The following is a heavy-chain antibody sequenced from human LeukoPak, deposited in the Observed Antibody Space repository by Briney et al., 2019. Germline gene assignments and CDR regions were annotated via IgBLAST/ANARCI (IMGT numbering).Heavy chain of an antibody. J-gene: IGHJ6*02. V-gene: IGHV3-23*01. Sequence: PGGSLRLSCAASGFTFSSYAMSWVRQAPGKGLEWVSAISGSGGSTYYADSVKGRFTIPRDHSKNTLYLQMNSLTPGAPAGYYCAKSCTPPTYYDLLTGYYMYSYYGMDVWGQGTTVTVSS. CDR3: AKSCTPPTYYDLLTGYYMYSYYGMDV. CDR2: ISGSGGST. D-gene: IGHD3-9*01. CDR1: GFTFSSYA.